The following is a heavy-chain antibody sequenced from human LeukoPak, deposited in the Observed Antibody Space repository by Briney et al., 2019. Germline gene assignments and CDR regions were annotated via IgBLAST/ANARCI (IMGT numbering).Heavy chain of an antibody. V-gene: IGHV4-30-2*01. CDR1: GGSISSGGYS. CDR2: IYHSGST. CDR3: ARGGRGAFDI. Sequence: SQTLSLTCAVSGGSISSGGYSWSWIRQPPGEGLEWIGYIYHSGSTYYNPSLKSRVTISVDRSKNQFSLKLSSVTAADTAVYYCARGGRGAFDIWGQGTMVTVSS. J-gene: IGHJ3*02.